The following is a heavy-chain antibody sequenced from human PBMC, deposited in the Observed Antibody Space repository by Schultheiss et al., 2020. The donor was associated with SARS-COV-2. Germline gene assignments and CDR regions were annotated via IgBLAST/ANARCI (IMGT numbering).Heavy chain of an antibody. CDR3: ARDPYYYDSSGYYRHYYYYGMDV. CDR1: GGSISSSSYY. D-gene: IGHD3-22*01. Sequence: SETLSLTCTVSGGSISSSSYYWGWIRQPAGKGLEWIGRIYTSGSTNYNPSLKSRVTMSVDTSKNQFSLKLSSVTAADTAVYYCARDPYYYDSSGYYRHYYYYGMDVWGQGTTVTVSS. J-gene: IGHJ6*02. V-gene: IGHV4-61*02. CDR2: IYTSGST.